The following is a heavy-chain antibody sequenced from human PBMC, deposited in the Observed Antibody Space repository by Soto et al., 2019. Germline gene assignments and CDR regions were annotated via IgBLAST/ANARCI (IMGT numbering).Heavy chain of an antibody. CDR1: GDSVSSNSAA. V-gene: IGHV6-1*01. Sequence: SQTLSLTCAISGDSVSSNSAAWNLIRQSPSRGLEWLGKTYHRSKWYKDYAVSVKSRISINPDTARNQFSLQLNSVTPEDTAVYYCARGRYSSGWYSHYYYGMDVWGQGTTVPVS. CDR2: TYHRSKWYK. J-gene: IGHJ6*02. CDR3: ARGRYSSGWYSHYYYGMDV. D-gene: IGHD6-19*01.